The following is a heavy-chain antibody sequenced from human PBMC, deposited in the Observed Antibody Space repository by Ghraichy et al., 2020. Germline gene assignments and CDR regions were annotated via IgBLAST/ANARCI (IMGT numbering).Heavy chain of an antibody. CDR2: ISWDGGST. CDR3: ALSYSSSSAPEY. V-gene: IGHV3-43*01. Sequence: GGSLRLSCAASGFTFDDYTMHWVRQAPGKGLEWVSLISWDGGSTYYADSVKGRFTISRDNSKNSLYLQMNSLRTEDTALYYCALSYSSSSAPEYWGQGTLVTVSS. J-gene: IGHJ4*02. CDR1: GFTFDDYT. D-gene: IGHD6-6*01.